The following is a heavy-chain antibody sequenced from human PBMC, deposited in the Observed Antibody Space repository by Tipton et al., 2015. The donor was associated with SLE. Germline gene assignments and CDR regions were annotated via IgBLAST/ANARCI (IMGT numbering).Heavy chain of an antibody. V-gene: IGHV4-61*02. CDR1: GGSISSGGYY. CDR3: AREGPGGNAFDI. Sequence: TLSLTCTVSGGSISSGGYYWSWIRQPAGKGLEWIGRISTSGSTNYNPSLKSRVTMSVDTSKNQFSLKLSSVTAADTAVYYCAREGPGGNAFDIWGQGTMVTVSS. J-gene: IGHJ3*02. CDR2: ISTSGST. D-gene: IGHD3-16*01.